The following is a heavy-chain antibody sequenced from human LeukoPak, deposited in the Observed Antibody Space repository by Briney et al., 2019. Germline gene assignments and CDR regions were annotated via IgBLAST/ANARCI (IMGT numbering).Heavy chain of an antibody. CDR2: INYSGST. J-gene: IGHJ4*02. CDR1: GDSISSNS. D-gene: IGHD3-10*01. Sequence: SETLSLTCIVSGDSISSNSWSWIRQPPGKGLEWIGCINYSGSTNYNPSLKSRVTISVDTSKNQFSLKLSSVTAADTAVYYCARSYGSGNYFDYWGQGTLVTVSS. CDR3: ARSYGSGNYFDY. V-gene: IGHV4-59*01.